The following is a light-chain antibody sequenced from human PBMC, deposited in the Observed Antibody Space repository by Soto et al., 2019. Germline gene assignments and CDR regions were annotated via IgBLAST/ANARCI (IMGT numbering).Light chain of an antibody. CDR1: QTVITNY. Sequence: EIVLTQSPGTLSLSPGERATLSCRASQTVITNYVAWYQQKAGQAPRLLIFGASTRATGIPDRFSGSGSGTDFTLTISRLEPEDFAVYYCQQYGSSQWTFGQGTKVDIK. CDR3: QQYGSSQWT. V-gene: IGKV3-20*01. J-gene: IGKJ1*01. CDR2: GAS.